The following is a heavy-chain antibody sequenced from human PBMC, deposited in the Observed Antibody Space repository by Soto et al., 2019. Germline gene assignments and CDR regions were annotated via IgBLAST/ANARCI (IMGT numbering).Heavy chain of an antibody. V-gene: IGHV3-23*01. CDR3: ARDIAVAGTIWFDP. J-gene: IGHJ5*02. CDR2: ISGSGGST. D-gene: IGHD6-19*01. CDR1: GFTFSSYA. Sequence: GGSLRLSCAASGFTFSSYAMSWVRQAPGKGLEWVSAISGSGGSTYYADSVKGRFTISRDNSKNTLYLQMNSLRAEDTAVYYCARDIAVAGTIWFDPWGQGTLVTVSS.